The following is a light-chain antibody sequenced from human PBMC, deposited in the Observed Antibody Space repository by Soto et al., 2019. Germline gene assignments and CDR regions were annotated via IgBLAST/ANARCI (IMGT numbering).Light chain of an antibody. Sequence: QSALTQPASVSGSPGQSITISCTGTSSDVGGYNLVSWYQQHPGKAPKLMIYEVSNRPSGVSNRFSGSKSGNAASLTISGLQPDDEAEYYCSSLSDSRNLLFGTGTKVTVL. CDR1: SSDVGGYNL. J-gene: IGLJ1*01. CDR2: EVS. V-gene: IGLV2-14*01. CDR3: SSLSDSRNLL.